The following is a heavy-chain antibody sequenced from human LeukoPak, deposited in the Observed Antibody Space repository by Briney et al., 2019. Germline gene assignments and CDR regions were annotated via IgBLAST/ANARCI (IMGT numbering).Heavy chain of an antibody. CDR3: ARAVPIEDHDAFDI. CDR1: GYSFTSYW. CDR2: IYPGDSDT. V-gene: IGHV5-51*01. D-gene: IGHD2-15*01. Sequence: NSGESLKISCKGSGYSFTSYWIGWVRQMPGKGLEWMGIIYPGDSDTRYSPSFQGQVTISADKSISTAYLQWSSLKASDTAMYYCARAVPIEDHDAFDIWGQGTMVTVSS. J-gene: IGHJ3*02.